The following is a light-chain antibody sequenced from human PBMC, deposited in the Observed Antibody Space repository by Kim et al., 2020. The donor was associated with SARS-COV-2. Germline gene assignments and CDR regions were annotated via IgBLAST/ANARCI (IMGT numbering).Light chain of an antibody. Sequence: EIVLTQSPGILSLSPGERATLSCRASQSVRSYLAWYQQKPGQAPRLLIYSASSRATGIPDRFSGSGSGTDFTLTVSGLEPEDFALYYCQHHDSSPYTFGQGTKLEI. CDR2: SAS. J-gene: IGKJ2*01. CDR3: QHHDSSPYT. V-gene: IGKV3-20*01. CDR1: QSVRSY.